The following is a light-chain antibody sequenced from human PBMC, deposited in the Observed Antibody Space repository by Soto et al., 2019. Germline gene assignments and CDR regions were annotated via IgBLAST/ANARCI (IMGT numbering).Light chain of an antibody. Sequence: QSALTQPASVSGSPGQSITISCTGTSSDVGGYNYVSWYQQHPGKAPKLMIYDVSNRPSGVSNRFSGSKSGNTASLTISGLXXXXXXXXYXXSYTSSSTLDVVFGGGTKVTVL. J-gene: IGLJ2*01. CDR3: XSYTSSSTLDVV. CDR1: SSDVGGYNY. CDR2: DVS. V-gene: IGLV2-14*01.